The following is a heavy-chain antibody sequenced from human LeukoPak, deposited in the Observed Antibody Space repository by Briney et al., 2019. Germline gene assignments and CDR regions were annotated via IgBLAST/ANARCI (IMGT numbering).Heavy chain of an antibody. Sequence: PGGSLRLSCAASGFTFSDHGMHWVRQAPGKGLEWVAVMSYEGTNKYYADSVKGRFTISRDNSKNTLYLQMNSLRAEDTAVYYCAKDVERLDYFDYCGQGTLVTVSS. V-gene: IGHV3-30*18. CDR2: MSYEGTNK. CDR1: GFTFSDHG. D-gene: IGHD3-9*01. CDR3: AKDVERLDYFDY. J-gene: IGHJ4*02.